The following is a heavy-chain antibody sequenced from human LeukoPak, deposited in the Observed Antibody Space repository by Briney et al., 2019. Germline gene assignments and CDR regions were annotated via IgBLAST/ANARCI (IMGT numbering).Heavy chain of an antibody. V-gene: IGHV3-74*01. CDR1: GFTFSSYW. Sequence: GGSLRLSCAASGFTFSSYWMHWVRQAPGKGLVWVSRINSDGSSTSYADSVKGRFTISRDNAKNTLYLQTNSLRAEDTAVYYCARDRSKRITASDHDYWGQGTLVTVSS. D-gene: IGHD3-10*01. CDR2: INSDGSST. J-gene: IGHJ4*02. CDR3: ARDRSKRITASDHDY.